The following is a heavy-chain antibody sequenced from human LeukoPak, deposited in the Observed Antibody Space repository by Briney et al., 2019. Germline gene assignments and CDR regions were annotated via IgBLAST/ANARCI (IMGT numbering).Heavy chain of an antibody. V-gene: IGHV3-33*06. Sequence: GGSLRLSCAASGFTFSDYYMSWIRQAPGKGLEWVAVIWYDGSNKYYADSVKGRFTISRDNSKNTLYLQMNSLRAEDTAVYYCAKDRKRVGAKYYFDYWGQGTLVTVSS. J-gene: IGHJ4*02. CDR1: GFTFSDYY. CDR2: IWYDGSNK. D-gene: IGHD1-26*01. CDR3: AKDRKRVGAKYYFDY.